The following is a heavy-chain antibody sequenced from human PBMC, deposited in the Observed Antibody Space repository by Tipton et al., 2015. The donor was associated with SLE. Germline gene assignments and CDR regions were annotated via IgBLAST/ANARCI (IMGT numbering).Heavy chain of an antibody. CDR2: AYYSGST. J-gene: IGHJ4*02. V-gene: IGHV4-59*11. CDR3: ARGGYSSSLYYFDY. D-gene: IGHD6-6*01. Sequence: TLSLTCTVSNGTISSHYWSWIRQPPGKGLEWIGYAYYSGSTNYNPSLKSRVTISVDTSKNQFSLKLSSVTAADTAVYYCARGGYSSSLYYFDYWGQGTLVTVSS. CDR1: NGTISSHY.